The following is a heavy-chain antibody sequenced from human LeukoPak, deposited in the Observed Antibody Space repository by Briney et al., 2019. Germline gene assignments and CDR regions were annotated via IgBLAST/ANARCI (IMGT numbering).Heavy chain of an antibody. CDR1: GYTFTSYG. D-gene: IGHD1-26*01. Sequence: GASVKVSCKASGYTFTSYGISWVRQAPGQGLEWMGWINPNSGGTNYAQKFQGRVTMTRDTSISTAYMELSRLRSDDTAVYYCARSGSYFYYYMDVWGKGATVTVSS. J-gene: IGHJ6*03. CDR2: INPNSGGT. CDR3: ARSGSYFYYYMDV. V-gene: IGHV1-2*02.